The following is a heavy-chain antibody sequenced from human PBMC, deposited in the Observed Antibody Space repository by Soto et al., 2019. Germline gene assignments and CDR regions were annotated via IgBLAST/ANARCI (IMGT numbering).Heavy chain of an antibody. V-gene: IGHV4-59*01. CDR2: IYYSGST. CDR1: GASLSSYY. D-gene: IGHD3-16*01. Sequence: SETLSLTCVVSGASLSSYYWSWIRQPPGKGLEWIGYIYYSGSTNYNPSPKSRVTISVDTSKNQFSLKLSSVTAADTAVYYCATTWGSTNDYWGRGTLVTVS. J-gene: IGHJ4*02. CDR3: ATTWGSTNDY.